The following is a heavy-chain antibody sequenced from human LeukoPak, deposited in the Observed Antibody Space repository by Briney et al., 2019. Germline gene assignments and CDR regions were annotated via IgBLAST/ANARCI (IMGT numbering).Heavy chain of an antibody. CDR3: ARSITIFGLVIYYFDF. D-gene: IGHD3-3*01. Sequence: GGSLRLSCAASGFSFSTYAMHWVRQAPGKGLEWVALIWHDASHTFYTDSVKGRCTISRDNSKNTLYLQMNSLGAEDTAVYYCARSITIFGLVIYYFDFWGQGTLVTVSS. J-gene: IGHJ4*02. V-gene: IGHV3-33*01. CDR1: GFSFSTYA. CDR2: IWHDASHT.